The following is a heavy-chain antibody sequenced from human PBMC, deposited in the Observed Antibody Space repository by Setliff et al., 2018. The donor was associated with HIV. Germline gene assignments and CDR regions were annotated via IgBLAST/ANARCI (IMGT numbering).Heavy chain of an antibody. V-gene: IGHV1-69*06. CDR1: GGTFSSYA. CDR3: AKDRGRGNWLDP. J-gene: IGHJ5*02. CDR2: IIPIFGTA. Sequence: SVKVSCKASGGTFSSYAISWVRQAPGQGLEWMGGIIPIFGTANYAQKFQGRVTITADKSTNTAYMELSSLRSEDTAVYYCAKDRGRGNWLDPWGQGTLVTVSS. D-gene: IGHD3-16*01.